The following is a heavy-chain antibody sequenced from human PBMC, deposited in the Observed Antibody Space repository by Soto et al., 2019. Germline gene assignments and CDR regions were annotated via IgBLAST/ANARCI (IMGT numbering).Heavy chain of an antibody. D-gene: IGHD4-4*01. CDR2: IYDSEST. Sequence: SEPLSLTCTVSGGSVRSSYWSWIRQSPGRGRGWIVYIYDSESTKDKPYLKSRGTISVDTCKNQFPLKVSSATAADTAVYYCARHSNRNYGLYYIGDWGLGAQVPSPQ. V-gene: IGHV4-59*08. CDR3: ARHSNRNYGLYYIGD. CDR1: GGSVRSSY. J-gene: IGHJ4*02.